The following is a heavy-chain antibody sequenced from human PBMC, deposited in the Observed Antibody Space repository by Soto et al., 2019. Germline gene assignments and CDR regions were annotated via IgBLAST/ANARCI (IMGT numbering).Heavy chain of an antibody. Sequence: GGSLRLSCEGSGFNFRNFNMIWVRQAPGKGLEWVSSVSGSSSYIYYADSVKGRFTVSRDNANNLVFLQMNGLRPEDTAMYYIARHPRGHNGPWGQGTIVTLSS. J-gene: IGHJ3*01. D-gene: IGHD1-1*01. CDR3: ARHPRGHNGP. CDR2: VSGSSSYI. CDR1: GFNFRNFN. V-gene: IGHV3-21*06.